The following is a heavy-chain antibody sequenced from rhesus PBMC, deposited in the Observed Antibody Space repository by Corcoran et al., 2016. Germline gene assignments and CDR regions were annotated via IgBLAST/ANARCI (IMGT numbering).Heavy chain of an antibody. CDR3: ARNEGIAAATSFHFEF. CDR1: GGSISSSY. J-gene: IGHJ1*01. V-gene: IGHV4-169*01. D-gene: IGHD6-43*01. CDR2: LYGSRSRT. Sequence: QLQLQESGPGLVKPSETLSLTCAVSGGSISSSYWSWIRQAPGKGLEWIGYLYGSRSRTNYHPPLKGRVTLSVDTSKAQLSLKLSSVTAAGTAVYYCARNEGIAAATSFHFEFWGQGALVTVSS.